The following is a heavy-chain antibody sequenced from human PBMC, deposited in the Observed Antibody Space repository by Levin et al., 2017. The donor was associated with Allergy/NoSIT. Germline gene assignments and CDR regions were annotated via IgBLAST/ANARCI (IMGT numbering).Heavy chain of an antibody. CDR2: IYSGGST. D-gene: IGHD1-1*01. CDR3: AKADHYGTHYFDY. Sequence: GESLKISCAASGFIVSSNYISWVRQAPGKGLEWVSVIYSGGSTYYADSVKGRFTISRDNSKNTLYLQMNSLRAEDTAVYYCAKADHYGTHYFDYWGQGTLVTVSS. J-gene: IGHJ4*02. V-gene: IGHV3-66*01. CDR1: GFIVSSNY.